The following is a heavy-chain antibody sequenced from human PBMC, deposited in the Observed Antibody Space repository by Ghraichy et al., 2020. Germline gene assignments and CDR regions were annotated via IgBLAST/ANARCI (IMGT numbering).Heavy chain of an antibody. Sequence: SETLSLTCAVYGGSFSGYYWSWIRQPPGKGLEWIGEINHSGSTNYNPSLKSRVTISVDTSKNQFSLKLSSVTAADTAVYYCARGRVTWFGEGAVYYYGMDVWGQGTTVTVSS. CDR1: GGSFSGYY. D-gene: IGHD3-10*01. CDR3: ARGRVTWFGEGAVYYYGMDV. J-gene: IGHJ6*02. CDR2: INHSGST. V-gene: IGHV4-34*01.